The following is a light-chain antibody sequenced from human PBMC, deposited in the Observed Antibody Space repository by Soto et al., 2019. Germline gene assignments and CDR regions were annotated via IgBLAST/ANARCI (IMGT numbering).Light chain of an antibody. CDR3: QQTNSFPRT. CDR2: AAS. Sequence: IQMTQSPSSVSASVGDRVTITCRASQDISSWLDWYQQKPGKAPNLLIYAASSLQSGVPSRFRGSVSGPDFTLTLNSLQPEDIATYYCQQTNSFPRTFGQGTKVEVK. CDR1: QDISSW. J-gene: IGKJ1*01. V-gene: IGKV1-12*01.